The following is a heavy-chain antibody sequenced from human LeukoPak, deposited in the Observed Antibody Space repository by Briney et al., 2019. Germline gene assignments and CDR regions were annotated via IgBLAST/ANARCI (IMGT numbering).Heavy chain of an antibody. Sequence: GESLKISCKGSGYSFTSYWTGWVRQMPGKGLEWMGIIYPDDSDTRYSPSFQGQVTISADKSVNTAYLQWSSLKASDTAMYYCARQVRATRVFDYWGQGTLVTVSS. V-gene: IGHV5-51*01. CDR3: ARQVRATRVFDY. D-gene: IGHD1-26*01. CDR2: IYPDDSDT. CDR1: GYSFTSYW. J-gene: IGHJ4*02.